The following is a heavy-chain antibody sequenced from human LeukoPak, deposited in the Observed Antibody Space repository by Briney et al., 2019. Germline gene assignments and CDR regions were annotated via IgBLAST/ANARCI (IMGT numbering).Heavy chain of an antibody. CDR1: GGSISSSSYY. V-gene: IGHV4-39*01. CDR2: IYYSGST. Sequence: PSETLSLTCTVSGGSISSSSYYWGWIRQPPGKGLEWIGSIYYSGSTYYNPSLKSRVTISVDTSKNQFPLKLSSVTAADTAVYYCARHPPYYDFWSGFACWFDPWGQGTLVTVSS. J-gene: IGHJ5*02. CDR3: ARHPPYYDFWSGFACWFDP. D-gene: IGHD3-3*01.